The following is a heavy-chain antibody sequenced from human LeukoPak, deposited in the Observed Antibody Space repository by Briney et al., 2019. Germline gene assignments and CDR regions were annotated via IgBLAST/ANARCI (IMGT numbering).Heavy chain of an antibody. Sequence: PSQTLSLTCTVSGGSISSSSYRWGWIRQTPEEGLEWIGTIDYSGSTSYNTSLKSRVNISRDTSKNQFSLKLTSVTASDTSVYYCALFGGGAFDIWGQGTMVTVSS. J-gene: IGHJ3*02. CDR1: GGSISSSSYR. D-gene: IGHD3-10*01. CDR3: ALFGGGAFDI. CDR2: IDYSGST. V-gene: IGHV4-39*01.